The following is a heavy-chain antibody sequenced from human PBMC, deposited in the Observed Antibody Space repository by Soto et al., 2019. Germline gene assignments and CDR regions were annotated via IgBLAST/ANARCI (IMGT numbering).Heavy chain of an antibody. CDR2: INHSGST. D-gene: IGHD2-15*01. Sequence: SETLSLTCAVYGGSFSGYYWSWIRQPPGKGLEWIGEINHSGSTNYNPSLKSRVTISVDTSKNQFSLRLSSVTAADTAVYYCARACSGGSCYADAFDIWGQGTMVTVSS. CDR3: ARACSGGSCYADAFDI. J-gene: IGHJ3*02. CDR1: GGSFSGYY. V-gene: IGHV4-34*01.